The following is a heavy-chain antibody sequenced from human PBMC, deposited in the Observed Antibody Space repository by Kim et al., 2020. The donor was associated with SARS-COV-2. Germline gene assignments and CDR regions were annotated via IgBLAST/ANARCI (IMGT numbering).Heavy chain of an antibody. D-gene: IGHD3-3*02. Sequence: GGSLRRSCTASGFTFTNYWIHWVRQTPGKGPEWISSVGGDGGSRYYAGSVKGRFTTSRDNAKSLLYLQMNSLRAEDTAIYYCTSIFKYCGQAALVT. CDR2: VGGDGGSR. V-gene: IGHV3-74*01. J-gene: IGHJ1*01. CDR3: TSIFKY. CDR1: GFTFTNYW.